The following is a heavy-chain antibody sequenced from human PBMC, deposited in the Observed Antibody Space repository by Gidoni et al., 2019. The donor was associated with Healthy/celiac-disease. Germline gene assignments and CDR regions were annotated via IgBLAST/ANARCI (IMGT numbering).Heavy chain of an antibody. CDR3: ATGNDYVWGSYRYTFDY. J-gene: IGHJ4*02. CDR2: ISGSGGST. Sequence: EVQLLESGGGLVQPGGSLRLSCAASGFTFRSYALSWVRQAPGKGLEWVSAISGSGGSTYYADSVKGRFTISRDNSKNTLYLQMNSLRAEDTAVYYCATGNDYVWGSYRYTFDYWGQGTLVTVSS. V-gene: IGHV3-23*01. CDR1: GFTFRSYA. D-gene: IGHD3-16*02.